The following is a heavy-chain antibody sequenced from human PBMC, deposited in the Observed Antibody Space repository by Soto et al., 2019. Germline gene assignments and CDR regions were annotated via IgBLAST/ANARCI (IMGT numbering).Heavy chain of an antibody. Sequence: ASVKVSCKASGYTFTSYYMHWVRQAPGQGLEWMGIINPSGGSTSYAQKFQGRVTMTRDTSTSTVYMELSSLRSEDTAVYYCARDPRTIFGVVINGLFDYWGQGTLVTVSS. D-gene: IGHD3-3*01. J-gene: IGHJ4*02. CDR3: ARDPRTIFGVVINGLFDY. V-gene: IGHV1-46*03. CDR2: INPSGGST. CDR1: GYTFTSYY.